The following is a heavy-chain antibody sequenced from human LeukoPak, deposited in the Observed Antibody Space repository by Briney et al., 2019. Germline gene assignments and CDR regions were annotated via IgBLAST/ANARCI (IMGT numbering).Heavy chain of an antibody. J-gene: IGHJ4*02. CDR2: FYSGGMT. CDR1: GLNVTYNY. Sequence: GGSLRLSCAASGLNVTYNYMSWVRQAPGKGLVWLSVFYSGGMTYYADSVKGRFIISRDNSKNTLYLQMNRLRAEDTAVYYCAKDDYDYGDYPFDYWGQGTLVTVSS. CDR3: AKDDYDYGDYPFDY. D-gene: IGHD4-17*01. V-gene: IGHV3-53*01.